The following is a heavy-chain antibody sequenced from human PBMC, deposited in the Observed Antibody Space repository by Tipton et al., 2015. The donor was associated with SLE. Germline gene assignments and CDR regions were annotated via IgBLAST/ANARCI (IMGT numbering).Heavy chain of an antibody. CDR2: SYTSGST. V-gene: IGHV4-61*02. CDR3: ARGEVAGPALGY. J-gene: IGHJ4*02. CDR1: GGSISSSSYY. D-gene: IGHD6-19*01. Sequence: TLSLTCTVSGGSISSSSYYWGWIRQPAGKGLEWIGRSYTSGSTNYNPTLKSRDTISVDTSKNQFSLKLTSVTAADTAVYYCARGEVAGPALGYWGQGTLVTVSS.